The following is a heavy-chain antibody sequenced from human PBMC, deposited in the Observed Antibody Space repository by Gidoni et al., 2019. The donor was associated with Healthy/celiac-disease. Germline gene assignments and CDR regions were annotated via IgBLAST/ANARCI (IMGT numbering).Heavy chain of an antibody. CDR3: AKDLLPIVVVKTSQDY. J-gene: IGHJ4*02. D-gene: IGHD3-22*01. V-gene: IGHV3-30*18. CDR1: GFTFRSYG. Sequence: QVQLVESGGGVVQPGRSLRLSCAASGFTFRSYGMHWVRQAPGKGLEWVAVVSYDGSNKYYADSVKGRFTISRDNSKNTLYLQMNSLRAEDTAVYYCAKDLLPIVVVKTSQDYWGQGTLVTVSS. CDR2: VSYDGSNK.